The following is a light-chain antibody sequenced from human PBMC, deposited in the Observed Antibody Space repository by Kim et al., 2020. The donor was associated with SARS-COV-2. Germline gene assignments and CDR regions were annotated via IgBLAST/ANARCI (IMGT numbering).Light chain of an antibody. V-gene: IGLV3-21*04. CDR3: LAWDSSRV. J-gene: IGLJ3*02. Sequence: SYELTQPPSVSVAPGKTARITCGGNNIGSKSVHWYQQKPGQAPVLVIYYDSDRPSGIPERFSGSNSGNTATLTISRVEAGDEADYYCLAWDSSRVFGGGT. CDR1: NIGSKS. CDR2: YDS.